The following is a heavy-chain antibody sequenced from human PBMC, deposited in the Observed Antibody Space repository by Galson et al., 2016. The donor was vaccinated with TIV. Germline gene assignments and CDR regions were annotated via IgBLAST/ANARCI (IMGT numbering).Heavy chain of an antibody. CDR2: ISGDGGST. CDR3: AKVATGGSSYYDTQPPEY. D-gene: IGHD3-22*01. Sequence: SLRLSCAAPGFTFHTYAMTWVRQAPGGGLEWVSAISGDGGSTYYAESMKGRFTVSKDISKNTLYLQMKSLRVEDTAVYYCAKVATGGSSYYDTQPPEYWGQGTLVTVSS. V-gene: IGHV3-23*01. J-gene: IGHJ4*02. CDR1: GFTFHTYA.